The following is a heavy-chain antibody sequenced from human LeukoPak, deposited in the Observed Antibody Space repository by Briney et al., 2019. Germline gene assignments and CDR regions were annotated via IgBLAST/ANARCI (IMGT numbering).Heavy chain of an antibody. CDR3: AQGSSGYCRGGSCYYHYHYIDV. V-gene: IGHV3-30*02. D-gene: IGHD2-15*01. Sequence: PGGSLRLSCAVSGFTFSTYGMHWVRQAPGKGLEWVAFIRYDGSNKYYADSVKGRFTISRDNSKNTLDLRMNSLRAEDTAVYYCAQGSSGYCRGGSCYYHYHYIDVWGKGTTVTISS. CDR1: GFTFSTYG. CDR2: IRYDGSNK. J-gene: IGHJ6*03.